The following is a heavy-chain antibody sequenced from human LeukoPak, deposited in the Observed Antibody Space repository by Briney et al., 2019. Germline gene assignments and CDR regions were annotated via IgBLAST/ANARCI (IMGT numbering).Heavy chain of an antibody. Sequence: GGSLRLSCAASGFTFISYSMNWVRQAPGKGLEWVSYISSSSSTIYYADSVKGRFTISRDNAKNSLYLQMNSLRAEDTAVYYCAREEDVYYDFWSGPTGTSYMDVWGKGTTVTVSS. J-gene: IGHJ6*03. D-gene: IGHD3-3*01. CDR2: ISSSSSTI. CDR3: AREEDVYYDFWSGPTGTSYMDV. V-gene: IGHV3-48*04. CDR1: GFTFISYS.